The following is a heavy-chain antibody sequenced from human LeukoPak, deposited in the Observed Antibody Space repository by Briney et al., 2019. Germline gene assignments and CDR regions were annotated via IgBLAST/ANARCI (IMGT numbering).Heavy chain of an antibody. CDR3: ASRRYYDFWSGYYPRYFYYMDV. CDR2: IIPTFGTA. CDR1: GGTFSSYA. J-gene: IGHJ6*03. D-gene: IGHD3-3*01. Sequence: SVKVSCKASGGTFSSYAISWVRQAPGQGLEWMGRIIPTFGTANYAQKFQGRVTITTDESTSTAYMELSSLRSEDTAVYYRASRRYYDFWSGYYPRYFYYMDVWGKGTTVTVSS. V-gene: IGHV1-69*05.